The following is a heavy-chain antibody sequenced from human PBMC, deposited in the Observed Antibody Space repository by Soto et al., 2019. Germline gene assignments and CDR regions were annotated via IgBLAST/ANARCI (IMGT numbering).Heavy chain of an antibody. V-gene: IGHV1-2*02. CDR2: INPNNGGT. Sequence: GQGLEWMGWINPNNGGTNYAQKFQGRVTMTRDTSISTAYMELSRLRSDDTAVYYCASLPAAPNHYCSMDAGVQGTTVTVSS. J-gene: IGHJ6*02. CDR3: ASLPAAPNHYCSMDA. D-gene: IGHD2-2*01.